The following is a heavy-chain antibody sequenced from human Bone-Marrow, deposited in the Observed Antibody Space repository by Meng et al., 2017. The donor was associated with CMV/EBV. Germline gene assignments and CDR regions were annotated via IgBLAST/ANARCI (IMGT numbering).Heavy chain of an antibody. CDR1: GFTFTNYA. V-gene: IGHV3-23*01. J-gene: IGHJ4*02. Sequence: GESLKISCAASGFTFTNYAMNWVRQAPGKGLEWVSAITGSGATAYYADSVRGRFTVSRDNSKNTLYLQMNSLRAEDTAVYYCARDLFRWWGQGTLVTVSS. CDR3: ARDLFRW. CDR2: ITGSGATA. D-gene: IGHD2-21*01.